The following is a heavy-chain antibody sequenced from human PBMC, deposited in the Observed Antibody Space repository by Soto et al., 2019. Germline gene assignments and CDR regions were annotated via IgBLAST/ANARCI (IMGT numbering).Heavy chain of an antibody. CDR3: VKDQMYYYDNGAYFY. Sequence: EVQLLESGGGLAQPGGSLRLCCAASGFTFSSYAMSWVLQAPGKGLEWVSAISSSGGSTYYADSVKGRFTISRDNSKNTLHLQMNRLRDEDTALYYCVKDQMYYYDNGAYFYWGQGTLVTVSS. D-gene: IGHD3-22*01. CDR1: GFTFSSYA. V-gene: IGHV3-23*01. J-gene: IGHJ4*02. CDR2: ISSSGGST.